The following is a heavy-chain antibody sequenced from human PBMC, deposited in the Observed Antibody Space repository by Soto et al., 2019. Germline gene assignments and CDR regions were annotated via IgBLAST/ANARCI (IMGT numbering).Heavy chain of an antibody. D-gene: IGHD3-10*01. J-gene: IGHJ4*02. CDR1: GFTFSSYG. CDR2: ISYDGSNK. Sequence: QPGGSLRLSCAASGFTFSSYGMHWVRQAPGKGLEWVAVISYDGSNKYYADSVKGRFTISRDNSKNTLYLQMNSLRAEDTAVYYCAKDRRKLLWFGELFGPFDYWGQGTLVTVSS. V-gene: IGHV3-30*18. CDR3: AKDRRKLLWFGELFGPFDY.